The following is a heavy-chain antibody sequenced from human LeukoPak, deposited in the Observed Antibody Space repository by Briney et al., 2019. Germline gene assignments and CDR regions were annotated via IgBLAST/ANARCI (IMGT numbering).Heavy chain of an antibody. CDR2: ISGSGGST. Sequence: GGSLRLSCAASGFTFSSYAMSWVRQAPGKGLEWVSAISGSGGSTYYADSVKGRFTISRDNSKNTLYLQMNSLRAEDTAVYYCARDFGRWLVGDDGDSWGQGTLVTVSS. CDR1: GFTFSSYA. J-gene: IGHJ4*02. V-gene: IGHV3-23*01. CDR3: ARDFGRWLVGDDGDS. D-gene: IGHD6-19*01.